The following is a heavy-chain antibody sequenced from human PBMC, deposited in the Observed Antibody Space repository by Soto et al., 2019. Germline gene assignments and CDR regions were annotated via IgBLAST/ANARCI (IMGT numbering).Heavy chain of an antibody. Sequence: GGSLRLSCAASGFSFSNYGMHWVRQAPGRGLEWVSVVSSDGNVKFYADSVKGRFTISRDNSKNSLYLQMNSLRGEDTALYYCTTTYPNDDSRVVAYWGQGTLVTVSS. CDR2: VSSDGNVK. D-gene: IGHD1-1*01. V-gene: IGHV3-30*03. J-gene: IGHJ4*02. CDR1: GFSFSNYG. CDR3: TTTYPNDDSRVVAY.